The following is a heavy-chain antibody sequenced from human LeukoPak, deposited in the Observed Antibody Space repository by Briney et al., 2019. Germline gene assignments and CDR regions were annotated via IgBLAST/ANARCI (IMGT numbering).Heavy chain of an antibody. CDR3: AKDERYCSSTSCKLSEFDY. J-gene: IGHJ4*02. V-gene: IGHV3-23*01. Sequence: GGSLRLSCAASGFTFSSYAMSWVRQAPGKELEWVSAISGSGGSTYYADSVKGRFTISRDNSKNTLYLQMNSLRAEDTAVYYCAKDERYCSSTSCKLSEFDYWGQGTLVTVSS. CDR1: GFTFSSYA. D-gene: IGHD2-2*01. CDR2: ISGSGGST.